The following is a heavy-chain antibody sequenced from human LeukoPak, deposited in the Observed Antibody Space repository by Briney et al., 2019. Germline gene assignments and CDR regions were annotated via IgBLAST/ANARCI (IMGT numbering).Heavy chain of an antibody. CDR1: GYTLTELS. Sequence: GASVKVSCKVSGYTLTELSMHWVRQAPGKGLEWMGGFDPEDGETIYAQKFQGRVTMTRNTSISTAYMELSSLRSEDTAVYYCACYSSGCLGVWGQGTLVTVSS. D-gene: IGHD6-19*01. J-gene: IGHJ4*02. V-gene: IGHV1-24*01. CDR2: FDPEDGET. CDR3: ACYSSGCLGV.